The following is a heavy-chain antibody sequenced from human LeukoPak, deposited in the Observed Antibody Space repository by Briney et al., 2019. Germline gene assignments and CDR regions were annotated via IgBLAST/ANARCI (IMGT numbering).Heavy chain of an antibody. CDR3: AKDWVQLLPLYYFDY. Sequence: PGGSLRLSCAASGFTFSSYAMSWVRQAPGKGLEWVSAISGGGGSTYYADSVKGRFTISRDNSKNTLYLQMNSLRAEDTAVYYCAKDWVQLLPLYYFDYWGQGTLVTVSS. D-gene: IGHD2-15*01. J-gene: IGHJ4*02. CDR1: GFTFSSYA. CDR2: ISGGGGST. V-gene: IGHV3-23*01.